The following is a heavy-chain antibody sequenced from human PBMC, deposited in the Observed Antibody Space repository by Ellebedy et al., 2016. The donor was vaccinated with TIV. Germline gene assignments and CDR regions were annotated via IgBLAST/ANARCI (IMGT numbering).Heavy chain of an antibody. V-gene: IGHV5-51*01. Sequence: GESLKTSXKGSGYSFTSYWIGWVRQMPGKGLEWMGIIYPGDSDTRYSPSFQGQVTISADKSISTAYLQWSSLKASDTAMYYCARVDYGGNSGEDFDYWGQGTLVTVSS. CDR3: ARVDYGGNSGEDFDY. CDR2: IYPGDSDT. J-gene: IGHJ4*02. D-gene: IGHD4-23*01. CDR1: GYSFTSYW.